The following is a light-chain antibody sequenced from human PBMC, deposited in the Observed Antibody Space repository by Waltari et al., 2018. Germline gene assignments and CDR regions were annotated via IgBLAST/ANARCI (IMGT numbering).Light chain of an antibody. CDR3: QQRSNWPPLT. Sequence: EIVLTQSPATLSLSPGQRATLSCRASQNVGIFLAWYQQKPGQAPRLLIYETSKRATGIPARFSGSGSGTDFALTISSLEPEDFAVYYCQQRSNWPPLTFGGGTRVEIK. CDR2: ETS. J-gene: IGKJ4*01. CDR1: QNVGIF. V-gene: IGKV3-11*01.